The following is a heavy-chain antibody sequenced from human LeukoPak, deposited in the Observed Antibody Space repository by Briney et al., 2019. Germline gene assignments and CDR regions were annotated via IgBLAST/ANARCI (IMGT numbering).Heavy chain of an antibody. V-gene: IGHV3-74*01. CDR1: GFTLSGHC. Sequence: GGSLRLACAASGFTLSGHCKHWFRQPPAKGLAWVWSNKYDGSESYYADSAKDKFTIFRENAKNTLYLQMHSSIVEDTAVFYCAKIDWFDPWGQGTLVSVSS. J-gene: IGHJ5*02. CDR3: AKIDWFDP. CDR2: NKYDGSES.